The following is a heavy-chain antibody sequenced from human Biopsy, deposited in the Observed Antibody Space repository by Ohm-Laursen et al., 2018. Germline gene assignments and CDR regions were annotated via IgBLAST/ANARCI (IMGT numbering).Heavy chain of an antibody. CDR3: ARHPTGFWFDP. CDR2: IYYTGST. CDR1: GGSISSYY. Sequence: SDTLSLTCTVSGGSISSYYWSWIRQPPGKGLEWIGYIYYTGSTNYNPSLKSRVTISVDTSMNHLSLRLASVTAAGTAVYYCARHPTGFWFDPWGQGTLVIVSS. V-gene: IGHV4-59*08. J-gene: IGHJ5*02.